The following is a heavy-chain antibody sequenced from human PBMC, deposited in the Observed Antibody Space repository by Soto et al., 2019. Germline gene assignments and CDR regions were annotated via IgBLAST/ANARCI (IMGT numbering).Heavy chain of an antibody. CDR1: GFTVSSNQ. V-gene: IGHV3-53*01. D-gene: IGHD1-26*01. J-gene: IGHJ4*02. CDR3: AARGGGERSYVC. Sequence: EVQLVESGGDLIQPGGSLRLSCAASGFTVSSNQLTWVRQAPGKGLEWVSVIYGGGSTYYADSVKGRFTISRDNSKNTVYLQMNSLRADDTAVYYCAARGGGERSYVCWGQGTLVT. CDR2: IYGGGST.